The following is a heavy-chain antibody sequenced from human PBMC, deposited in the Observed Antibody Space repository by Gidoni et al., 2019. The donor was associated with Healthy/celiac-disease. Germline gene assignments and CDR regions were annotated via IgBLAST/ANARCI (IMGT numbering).Heavy chain of an antibody. CDR3: AHLPPIQLWGYGAFDI. Sequence: QITLKESGPTLVKPTQTLTLTCTFSGFSLSTSGVGVGWIRQPPGKALEWLALIYWNDDKRYSPSLKSRLTITKDTSKNQVVLTMTNMDPVDTATYYCAHLPPIQLWGYGAFDIWGQGTMVTVSS. J-gene: IGHJ3*02. V-gene: IGHV2-5*01. D-gene: IGHD5-18*01. CDR1: GFSLSTSGVG. CDR2: IYWNDDK.